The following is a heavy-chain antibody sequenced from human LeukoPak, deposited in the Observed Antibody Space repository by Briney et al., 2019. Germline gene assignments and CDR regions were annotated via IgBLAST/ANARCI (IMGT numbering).Heavy chain of an antibody. CDR3: AKDLGVRLLRYFDWLLPGDY. J-gene: IGHJ4*02. V-gene: IGHV3-30*18. Sequence: GRSLRLSCAASGFTFSSYGMHWVRQAPGKGLEWVAVISYDGSNKYYADSVKGRFTISRDNSKNTLYLQMNSLRAEDTAVYYCAKDLGVRLLRYFDWLLPGDYWGQGTLVTVSS. CDR2: ISYDGSNK. D-gene: IGHD3-9*01. CDR1: GFTFSSYG.